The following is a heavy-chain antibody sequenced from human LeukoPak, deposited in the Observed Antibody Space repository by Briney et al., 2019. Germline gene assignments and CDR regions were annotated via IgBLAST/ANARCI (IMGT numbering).Heavy chain of an antibody. CDR1: GGSTSSYY. D-gene: IGHD3-16*02. CDR2: IYYSGST. J-gene: IGHJ3*02. CDR3: ARQRYYDYVWGSYRYSQDAFDI. V-gene: IGHV4-59*08. Sequence: SETLSLTCTVSGGSTSSYYWSWIRQPPGKGLEWIGYIYYSGSTNYNPSLKSRVTISVDTSKNQFSLKLSSVTAADTAVYYCARQRYYDYVWGSYRYSQDAFDIWGQGTMVTVSS.